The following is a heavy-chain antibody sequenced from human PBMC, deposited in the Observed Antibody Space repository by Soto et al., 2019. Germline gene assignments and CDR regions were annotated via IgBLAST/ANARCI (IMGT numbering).Heavy chain of an antibody. CDR2: IIPILGIA. CDR3: AREAQQFHLSYY. V-gene: IGHV1-69*04. Sequence: SVKVSCKASGGTFSSYTISWVRQAPGQGLEWMGRIIPILGIANYAQKFQGRVTITADKSTSTAYMELSSLRSEDTAEYYCAREAQQFHLSYYWGQGTLVTVSS. J-gene: IGHJ4*02. CDR1: GGTFSSYT. D-gene: IGHD6-13*01.